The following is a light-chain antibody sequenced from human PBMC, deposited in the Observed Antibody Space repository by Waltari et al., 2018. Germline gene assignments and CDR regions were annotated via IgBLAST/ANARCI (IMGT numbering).Light chain of an antibody. Sequence: CRASQSVSSYLAWYQQMPGQAPRLLIHSASNRATGIPARFSGSGSGTDFTLTISSLEPEDFAVYYCQQRSNWPRTFGQGTKVEIK. CDR3: QQRSNWPRT. V-gene: IGKV3-11*01. CDR2: SAS. CDR1: QSVSSY. J-gene: IGKJ1*01.